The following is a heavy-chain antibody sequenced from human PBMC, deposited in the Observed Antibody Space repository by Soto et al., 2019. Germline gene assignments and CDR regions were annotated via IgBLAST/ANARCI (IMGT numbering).Heavy chain of an antibody. J-gene: IGHJ2*01. CDR1: GGTFSSYA. CDR3: ARRAINCGGDCFWYFDL. D-gene: IGHD2-21*02. Sequence: SVKVSCKASGGTFSSYAISWVRQAPGQGLEWMGGIIPIFGTANYAQKLQGRVTITADESTSTAYMELSSLRSEDTAVYYCARRAINCGGDCFWYFDLWGRGTLVTVSS. CDR2: IIPIFGTA. V-gene: IGHV1-69*13.